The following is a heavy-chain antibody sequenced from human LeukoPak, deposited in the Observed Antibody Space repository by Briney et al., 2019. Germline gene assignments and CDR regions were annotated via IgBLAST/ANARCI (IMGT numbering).Heavy chain of an antibody. Sequence: SVKVSCKSSGGTFSSYAIIWVRQAPGQGLEWMGRIIPILGIANYAQKFQGRVTITADKSTSTAYMELSSLRSEDTAVYYCARDRRAAMVTTRWYFDLWGRGTLVTVSS. V-gene: IGHV1-69*04. J-gene: IGHJ2*01. CDR3: ARDRRAAMVTTRWYFDL. CDR2: IIPILGIA. CDR1: GGTFSSYA. D-gene: IGHD5-18*01.